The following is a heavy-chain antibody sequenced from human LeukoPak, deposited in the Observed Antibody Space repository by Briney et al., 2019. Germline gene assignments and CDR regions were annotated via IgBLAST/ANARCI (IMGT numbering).Heavy chain of an antibody. Sequence: GGSLRLSCAASGFTSSNAWMSWVRQAPGKGPEWLGCIKSKTDGGTIDYAAPVKGRFTISRDDSETTLYLQMNSLKPEDTAVYYCTTTTVTKDGLDVWGQGTTVTVSS. J-gene: IGHJ6*02. CDR3: TTTTVTKDGLDV. V-gene: IGHV3-15*01. D-gene: IGHD4-17*01. CDR1: GFTSSNAW. CDR2: IKSKTDGGTI.